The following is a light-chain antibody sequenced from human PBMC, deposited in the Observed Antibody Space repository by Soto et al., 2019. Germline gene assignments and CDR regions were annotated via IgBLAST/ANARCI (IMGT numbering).Light chain of an antibody. V-gene: IGLV2-14*01. Sequence: QSALTQPASVSGSPGQSITISCTGTSSDVGGYNYVSWYQQHPGKAPKFMIYDVSNRPSGVSNRFSGAKSGNTASLTISGLQAEGEADYYCSSYTPSNTRQIVFGTGTKLTVL. CDR3: SSYTPSNTRQIV. CDR1: SSDVGGYNY. J-gene: IGLJ1*01. CDR2: DVS.